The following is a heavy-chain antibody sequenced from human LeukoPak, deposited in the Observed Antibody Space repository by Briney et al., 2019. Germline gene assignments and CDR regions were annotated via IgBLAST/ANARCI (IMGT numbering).Heavy chain of an antibody. D-gene: IGHD1-26*01. CDR1: GFTFSGSA. Sequence: GGSLRLSCAASGFTFSGSAMHWVRQASGKGLEWVGRIRSKANSYATAYAASVKVRFTISRDDSKNTAYLQMHSLKTEDTAVYYCTRLGDIVGALFAYWGQGTLVTVSS. J-gene: IGHJ4*02. CDR3: TRLGDIVGALFAY. V-gene: IGHV3-73*01. CDR2: IRSKANSYAT.